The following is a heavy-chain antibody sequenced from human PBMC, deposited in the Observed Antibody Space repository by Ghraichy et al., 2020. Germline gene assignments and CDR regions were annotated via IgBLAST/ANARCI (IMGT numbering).Heavy chain of an antibody. Sequence: GGSLRLSCAASGFTFSSYGMHWVRQAPGKGLEWVAFIRYDGSNKYYADSVKGRFTISRDNSKNTLYLQMNSLRAEDTAVYYCAKDGSPLEWLLAYWGQGTLVTVSS. CDR3: AKDGSPLEWLLAY. CDR1: GFTFSSYG. J-gene: IGHJ4*02. V-gene: IGHV3-30*02. CDR2: IRYDGSNK. D-gene: IGHD3-3*01.